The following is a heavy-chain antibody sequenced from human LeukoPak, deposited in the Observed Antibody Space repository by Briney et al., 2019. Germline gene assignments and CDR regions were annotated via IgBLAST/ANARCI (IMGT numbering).Heavy chain of an antibody. D-gene: IGHD1-1*01. Sequence: GGSLRLSCEASGSPFSTFWMIWVRQPPGKGLEWVAKIQQDGSGEEYVDSVKGRFTISRDNAKNSLYLQMNSLRVEDTGVYYCARENWYRFDPWGQGTLVTVSS. J-gene: IGHJ5*02. CDR2: IQQDGSGE. CDR1: GSPFSTFW. CDR3: ARENWYRFDP. V-gene: IGHV3-7*01.